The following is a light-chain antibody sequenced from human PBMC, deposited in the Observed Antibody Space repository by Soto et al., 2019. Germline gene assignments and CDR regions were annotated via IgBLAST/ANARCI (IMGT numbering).Light chain of an antibody. J-gene: IGKJ4*01. V-gene: IGKV3-15*01. CDR3: QQYNNWAV. CDR2: RAF. CDR1: QSVSSN. Sequence: EIVMTQSPATLSVSPGERATLSCRASQSVSSNLAWYQQKPGQAPKLLIYRAFTRATGIPASFSGSGSGTEFTLTISSLQSEDFAVYYCQQYNNWAVFGGGTKVEIK.